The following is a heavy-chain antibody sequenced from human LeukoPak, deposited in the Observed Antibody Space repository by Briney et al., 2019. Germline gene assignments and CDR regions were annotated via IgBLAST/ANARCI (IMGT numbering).Heavy chain of an antibody. V-gene: IGHV1-2*02. Sequence: ASVKVSCKASGYTFTGYYMHWVRQAPGQGLEWMGWINPNSGGTNHAQKFQGRVTMTRDTSISTAYMELSRLRSDDTAVYYCARAWGYYDSSGYYRPFDYWGQGTLVTVSS. J-gene: IGHJ4*02. CDR1: GYTFTGYY. CDR2: INPNSGGT. CDR3: ARAWGYYDSSGYYRPFDY. D-gene: IGHD3-22*01.